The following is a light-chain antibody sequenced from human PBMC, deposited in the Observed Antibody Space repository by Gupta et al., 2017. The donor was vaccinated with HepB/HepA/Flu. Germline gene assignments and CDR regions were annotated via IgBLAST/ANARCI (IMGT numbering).Light chain of an antibody. CDR3: QAWDSSIYVV. J-gene: IGLJ2*01. CDR2: QAN. CDR1: KLGDKY. V-gene: IGLV3-1*01. Sequence: SYELTPPPSVSVSTGPTARITCSGDKLGDKYAYWYQQKPGQSPVLVIYQANKRPSGIPERLSGSTSGNTATLTVSGTQAMDEGDYYCQAWDSSIYVVFGGGTKLTVL.